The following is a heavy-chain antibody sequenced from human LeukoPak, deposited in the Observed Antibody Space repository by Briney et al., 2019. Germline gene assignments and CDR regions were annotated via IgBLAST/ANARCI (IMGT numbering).Heavy chain of an antibody. J-gene: IGHJ4*02. V-gene: IGHV3-53*01. CDR2: IYSGGST. CDR3: ARDPGSSGWYRTG. CDR1: GFTVSSNY. Sequence: GGSLRLSCAASGFTVSSNYMSWVRQAPGKGLEWVSVIYSGGSTYYADSVKGRFTISRDNSKNTLYPQMNSLRAEDTAVYYCARDPGSSGWYRTGWGQGTLVTVSS. D-gene: IGHD6-19*01.